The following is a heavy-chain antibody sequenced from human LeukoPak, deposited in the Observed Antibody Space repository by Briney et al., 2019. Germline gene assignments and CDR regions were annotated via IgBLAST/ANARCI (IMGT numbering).Heavy chain of an antibody. CDR2: IYYSGST. D-gene: IGHD3-9*01. CDR1: GGSISSYY. CDR3: AREINLTGYYGGDDAFDI. Sequence: SETLSLTCTVSGGSISSYYWSWIRQPPGKGLEWIGYIYYSGSTNYNPSLKSRVTISVDTSKNQFSLKLSSVTAADTAVYYCAREINLTGYYGGDDAFDIWGQGTMVTASS. V-gene: IGHV4-59*01. J-gene: IGHJ3*02.